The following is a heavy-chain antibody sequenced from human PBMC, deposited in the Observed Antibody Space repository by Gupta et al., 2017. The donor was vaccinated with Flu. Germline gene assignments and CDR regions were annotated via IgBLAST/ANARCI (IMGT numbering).Heavy chain of an antibody. J-gene: IGHJ4*02. CDR3: ARGYGSGWYSESDY. V-gene: IGHV4-59*01. Sequence: QVQLQESGPGLGKPSETLSLTRTVSGGSIISYYWSWIRQPPGKGLEWIGYIYYTGNTNYSPSLKSRVTISVDTSKNQFSLKLNSVTAADTAVYYCARGYGSGWYSESDYWGQGTLVTVSS. CDR2: IYYTGNT. CDR1: GGSIISYY. D-gene: IGHD6-19*01.